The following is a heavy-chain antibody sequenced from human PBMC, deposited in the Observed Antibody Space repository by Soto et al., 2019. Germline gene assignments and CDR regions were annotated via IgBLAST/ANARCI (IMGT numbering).Heavy chain of an antibody. CDR3: AKGLYDFWSGYYTPKHKYCMDV. CDR1: GFTFSSYA. Sequence: EVQLLESGGGLVQPGGSLRLSCAASGFTFSSYAMSWVRQAPGKGLEWVSAISGSGGSTYYADSVKGRFTISRDNSKNTLDLQMNSLRAEDTNVYYCAKGLYDFWSGYYTPKHKYCMDVWGQGTTVTVSS. J-gene: IGHJ6*02. CDR2: ISGSGGST. D-gene: IGHD3-3*01. V-gene: IGHV3-23*01.